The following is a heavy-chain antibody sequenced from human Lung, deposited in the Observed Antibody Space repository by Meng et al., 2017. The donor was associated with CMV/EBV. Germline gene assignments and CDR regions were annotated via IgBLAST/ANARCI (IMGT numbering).Heavy chain of an antibody. V-gene: IGHV3-13*01. CDR3: ARARSPTHFDY. Sequence: GESLKISCTASGFTFSTYDFHWVRQPTGKGLEWVSSIGSVGDTYSIGSVKGRFIISREDAKNSVYLQMNGLRDGDTGLYYCARARSPTHFDYWGQGALVTVSS. CDR2: IGSVGDT. CDR1: GFTFSTYD. J-gene: IGHJ4*02.